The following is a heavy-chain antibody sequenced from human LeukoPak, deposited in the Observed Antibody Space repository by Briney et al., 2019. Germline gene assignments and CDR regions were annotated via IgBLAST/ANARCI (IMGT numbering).Heavy chain of an antibody. CDR3: AKGDLYSSSWYDY. CDR1: GFTFSSYA. D-gene: IGHD6-13*01. Sequence: GGSLRLSCAASGFTFSSYAVSWVRQAPGKGLEWVSAISGSGGSTYYADSVKGRFTISRDNSKNTLYLQMNSLRAEDTAVYYCAKGDLYSSSWYDYWGQGTLVSVSS. V-gene: IGHV3-23*01. J-gene: IGHJ4*02. CDR2: ISGSGGST.